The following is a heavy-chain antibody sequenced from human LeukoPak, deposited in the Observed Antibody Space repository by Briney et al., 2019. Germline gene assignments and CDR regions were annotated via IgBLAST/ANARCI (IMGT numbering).Heavy chain of an antibody. CDR3: ASSIAARRQFDY. Sequence: SETLSLTCAVYGGSFSGYYWSWIRQPPGKGLEWIGEINHSGSTNYNPSLKSRVTISVDTSKNQFSLKLSSVTAADTAVYYCASSIAARRQFDYWGQGTLVTVSS. CDR2: INHSGST. CDR1: GGSFSGYY. D-gene: IGHD6-6*01. V-gene: IGHV4-34*01. J-gene: IGHJ4*02.